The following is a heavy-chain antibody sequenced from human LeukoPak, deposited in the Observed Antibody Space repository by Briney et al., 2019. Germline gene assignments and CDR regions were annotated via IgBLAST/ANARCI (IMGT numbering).Heavy chain of an antibody. D-gene: IGHD3-10*01. CDR1: GFSFSTYA. CDR3: ASGTYRLGDY. Sequence: GGSLRLSCAASGFSFSTYAMNWIRQAPGKGLEWVSGISGSGVDTHYADSVKGRFRISRDNSKNTLYLQLNSLRAEDTAVYYCASGTYRLGDYWGLGTLVTVSS. V-gene: IGHV3-23*01. CDR2: ISGSGVDT. J-gene: IGHJ4*02.